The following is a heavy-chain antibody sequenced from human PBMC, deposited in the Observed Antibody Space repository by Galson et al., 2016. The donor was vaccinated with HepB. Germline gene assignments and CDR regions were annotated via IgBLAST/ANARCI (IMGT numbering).Heavy chain of an antibody. CDR2: IDAGNGNT. J-gene: IGHJ4*02. D-gene: IGHD2-2*01. Sequence: SVKVSCKASGYTFSSYAMHWVRQVPGQRLEWVGWIDAGNGNTKYSQKFQGRVTVTRDTSASTAYMELSSLRFEDTAVYYCARVLTLVWGSTSSYGYWGQGTLVTVSS. CDR3: ARVLTLVWGSTSSYGY. V-gene: IGHV1-3*01. CDR1: GYTFSSYA.